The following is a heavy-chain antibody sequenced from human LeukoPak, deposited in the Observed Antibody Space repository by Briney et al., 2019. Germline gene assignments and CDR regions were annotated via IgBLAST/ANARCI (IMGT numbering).Heavy chain of an antibody. J-gene: IGHJ4*02. D-gene: IGHD3-22*01. CDR2: IYYSGST. CDR1: GGSISSYY. V-gene: IGHV4-59*12. CDR3: ARDRYYYDSSGYLPFDY. Sequence: PSETLSLTCTVSGGSISSYYWSWIRQPPGKGLEWIGYIYYSGSTNYNPSLKSRVTISVDTSKNQFSLKLSSVTAADTAVYYCARDRYYYDSSGYLPFDYWGQGTLVTVSS.